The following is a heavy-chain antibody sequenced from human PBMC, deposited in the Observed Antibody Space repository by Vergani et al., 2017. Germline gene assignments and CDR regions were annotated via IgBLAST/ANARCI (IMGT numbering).Heavy chain of an antibody. Sequence: EVQVVESGGGLIKPGGSLRLSCVVSGITFKNAWINWVRQAPGKGLEWIGRIGSKNDGGTTDYAAPLKGRFTISRDDSKDSAFLLVNNLKTEDTSVYFCYTDYHDYWGQGTLVTVSS. V-gene: IGHV3-15*04. CDR1: GITFKNAW. D-gene: IGHD2-2*02. CDR2: IGSKNDGGTT. CDR3: YTDYHDY. J-gene: IGHJ4*02.